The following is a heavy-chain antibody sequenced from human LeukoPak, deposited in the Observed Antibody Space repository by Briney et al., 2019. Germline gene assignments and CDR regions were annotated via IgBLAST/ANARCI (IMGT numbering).Heavy chain of an antibody. Sequence: PGGSLRLSCAASGFTFSSYSMNWVRQAPGKGLEWVSSISSSSSYIYYADSVKGRFTISRDNAKNSLYLQMNSLRAEDTAVYYCARDGDFWSGYLTLGYWGQGTLVTVSS. D-gene: IGHD3-3*01. CDR3: ARDGDFWSGYLTLGY. J-gene: IGHJ4*02. CDR2: ISSSSSYI. CDR1: GFTFSSYS. V-gene: IGHV3-21*01.